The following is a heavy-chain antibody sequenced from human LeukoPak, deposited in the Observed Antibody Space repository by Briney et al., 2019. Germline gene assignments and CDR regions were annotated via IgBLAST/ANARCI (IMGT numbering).Heavy chain of an antibody. V-gene: IGHV3-7*01. CDR3: AREGSGWYYFDY. D-gene: IGHD6-19*01. Sequence: GGSLRLSCAASGFTFSCYWMSWVRQAPGKGLEWVANIKQDGSEKYYVDSVKGRFTISRDNAKNSLYLQMNSLRAEDTAVYYCAREGSGWYYFDYWGQGTLVTVSS. CDR1: GFTFSCYW. J-gene: IGHJ4*02. CDR2: IKQDGSEK.